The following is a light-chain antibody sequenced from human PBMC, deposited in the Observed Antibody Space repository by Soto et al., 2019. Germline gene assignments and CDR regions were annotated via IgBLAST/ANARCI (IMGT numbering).Light chain of an antibody. V-gene: IGKV3-15*01. CDR3: QQYNKWPLT. Sequence: EIVMTQSPATLSVSPGERATLSCRASQSVSSNLAWYQQKPGQAPRLLIYHASTRATGIPARFSGSGSGTEFTVTISSLQSEDFAVYYCQQYNKWPLTCGGGTKVEIK. CDR1: QSVSSN. J-gene: IGKJ4*01. CDR2: HAS.